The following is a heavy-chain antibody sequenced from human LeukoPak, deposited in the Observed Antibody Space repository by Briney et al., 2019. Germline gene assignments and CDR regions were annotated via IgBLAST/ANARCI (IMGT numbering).Heavy chain of an antibody. Sequence: ASVKVSCKASGYTFTGYYMHWVRQAPGQGLEWMGWINPNSGGTNYAQKFQGRVTMTRDTSISTAYMELSRLRSDDTAVYYCATQQWLAERPYEIAEYFQHWGQGTLVTVSS. V-gene: IGHV1-2*02. CDR1: GYTFTGYY. CDR2: INPNSGGT. CDR3: ATQQWLAERPYEIAEYFQH. D-gene: IGHD6-19*01. J-gene: IGHJ1*01.